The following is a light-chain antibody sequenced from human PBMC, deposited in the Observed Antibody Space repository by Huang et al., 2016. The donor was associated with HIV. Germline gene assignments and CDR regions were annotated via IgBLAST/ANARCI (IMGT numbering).Light chain of an antibody. CDR2: DAS. J-gene: IGKJ2*01. CDR1: QDISNH. Sequence: DIQMTQSPSSLSASVGDRVTITCQASQDISNHLNWYQQKPGKAPKLLIYDASNLETGVPSRFSGSGSGTDVTFTISSLQPEDIATYYCQQYNNLPYTFGQGAKLDIK. CDR3: QQYNNLPYT. V-gene: IGKV1-33*01.